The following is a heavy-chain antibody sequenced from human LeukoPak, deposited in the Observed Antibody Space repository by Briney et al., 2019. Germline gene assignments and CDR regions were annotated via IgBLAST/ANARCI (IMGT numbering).Heavy chain of an antibody. V-gene: IGHV1-18*01. CDR3: ARVGCGSTSCYWAPDYYYYYRDV. CDR2: ISAYNGNT. J-gene: IGHJ6*03. Sequence: ASVKVSCKASGYTFTSYGISWVRQAPGQGLEWMGWISAYNGNTNYAQKLQGRVTMTTDTSTSTAYMELRSLRSDDTAVYYCARVGCGSTSCYWAPDYYYYYRDVGGKGTTVTVSS. D-gene: IGHD2-2*01. CDR1: GYTFTSYG.